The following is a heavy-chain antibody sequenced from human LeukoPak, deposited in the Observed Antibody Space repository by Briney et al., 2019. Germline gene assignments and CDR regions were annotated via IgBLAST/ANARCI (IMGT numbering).Heavy chain of an antibody. J-gene: IGHJ3*02. V-gene: IGHV4-59*08. D-gene: IGHD1/OR15-1a*01. CDR1: GFTFSSYA. Sequence: GSLRLSCAASGFTFSSYAMSWIRQPPGKGLEWIGHMYYSGSTNYNPSLKSRVTISVDTSKNQFSLRLSSVTAADTAVYYCARRARTNDAFDIWGQGTMVTVSS. CDR2: MYYSGST. CDR3: ARRARTNDAFDI.